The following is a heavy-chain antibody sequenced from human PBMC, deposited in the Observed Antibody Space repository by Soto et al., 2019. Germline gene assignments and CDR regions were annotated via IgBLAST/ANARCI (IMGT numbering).Heavy chain of an antibody. V-gene: IGHV4-39*01. CDR1: GGSISSSSYY. D-gene: IGHD3-22*01. CDR3: AGQTYYYDSSGYWGRDY. CDR2: IYYSGST. J-gene: IGHJ4*02. Sequence: TLSLTCTVSGGSISSSSYYWGWIRQPPGKGLEWIGSIYYSGSTYYNPSLKSRVTISVDTSKNQFSLKLSSVTAADTAVYYCAGQTYYYDSSGYWGRDYWGQGTLVTVFS.